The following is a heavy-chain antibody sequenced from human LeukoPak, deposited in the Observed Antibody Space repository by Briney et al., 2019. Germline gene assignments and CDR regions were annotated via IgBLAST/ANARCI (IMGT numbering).Heavy chain of an antibody. CDR2: ISSSGGTI. V-gene: IGHV3-11*01. CDR3: ARGHTAVTRHFDF. Sequence: GGSLRLSCAASGFTFSDYYMSWIRQAPGKGLEWISYISSSGGTIYYADSVKGRFTISRDNAKNSLYLQMNSLRAEDTAVYYCARGHTAVTRHFDFWGQGTLVTVSS. CDR1: GFTFSDYY. D-gene: IGHD4-17*01. J-gene: IGHJ4*02.